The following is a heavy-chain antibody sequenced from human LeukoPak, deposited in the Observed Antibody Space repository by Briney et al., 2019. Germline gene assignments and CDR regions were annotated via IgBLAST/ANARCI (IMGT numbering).Heavy chain of an antibody. D-gene: IGHD6-13*01. J-gene: IGHJ4*02. CDR1: GYTFTSYG. CDR2: IIPIFGTA. V-gene: IGHV1-69*13. Sequence: SVKVSCKASGYTFTSYGISWVRQAPGQGLEWMGGIIPIFGTANYAQKFQGRVTITADESTSTAYMELSSLRSEDTAVYYCARLAIAAAGPFQYWGQGTLVTVSS. CDR3: ARLAIAAAGPFQY.